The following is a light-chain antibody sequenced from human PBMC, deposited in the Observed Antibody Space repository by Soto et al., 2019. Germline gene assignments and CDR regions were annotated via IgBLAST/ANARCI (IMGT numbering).Light chain of an antibody. CDR1: QSVSGY. J-gene: IGKJ5*01. CDR3: QQRDYWQVT. CDR2: DMS. Sequence: EIVLTQSPVTLSLSPGERATLSCRASQSVSGYLAWYQQKPGQAPRLLIYDMSNRATGIPARFSGSGSGTDITLTISSLEPEDFAISYCQQRDYWQVTFGQGTRLEIK. V-gene: IGKV3-11*01.